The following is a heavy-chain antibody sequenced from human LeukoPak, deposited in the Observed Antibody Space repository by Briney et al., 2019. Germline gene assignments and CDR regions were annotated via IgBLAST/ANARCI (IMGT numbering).Heavy chain of an antibody. V-gene: IGHV4-4*07. Sequence: PSETLSLTCTASGVSISSYAWSWIRQPAGKGLEWIGRIYTSGSTNYNPSLMSRGTMSVNTSKHNFSLLQITVTAADTAVYYCARDGAGSYAYFWGQGTLVTVSS. CDR3: ARDGAGSYAYF. CDR1: GVSISSYA. D-gene: IGHD3-16*01. J-gene: IGHJ4*02. CDR2: IYTSGST.